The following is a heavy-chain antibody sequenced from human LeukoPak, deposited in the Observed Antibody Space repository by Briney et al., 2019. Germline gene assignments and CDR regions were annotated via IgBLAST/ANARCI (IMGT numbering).Heavy chain of an antibody. CDR3: ARNLVGSGYYSDY. Sequence: GRSLRLSCAASGFIFNNYAIHWVRQAPGKGLQWVAVISPDGTQKYDADSVKGRFTISRDNSQKILYLQMNTLRTEDTAVYYCARNLVGSGYYSDYWGQGTLVTVSS. J-gene: IGHJ4*02. D-gene: IGHD3-22*01. CDR2: ISPDGTQK. V-gene: IGHV3-30*03. CDR1: GFIFNNYA.